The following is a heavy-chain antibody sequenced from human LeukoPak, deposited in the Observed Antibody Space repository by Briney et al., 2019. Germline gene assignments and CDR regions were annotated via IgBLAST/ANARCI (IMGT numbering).Heavy chain of an antibody. V-gene: IGHV3-48*01. D-gene: IGHD5-12*01. CDR2: ISSSSGTI. Sequence: PGGSLRLSCAASGFTFSTYSMNWVRQAPGKGLEWVPYISSSSGTIHYADSVKGLFTISRDNAKNSLYLQMNSLRAEDTAVYYCARGRYSSTFDYWGQGTLVTVSS. J-gene: IGHJ4*02. CDR1: GFTFSTYS. CDR3: ARGRYSSTFDY.